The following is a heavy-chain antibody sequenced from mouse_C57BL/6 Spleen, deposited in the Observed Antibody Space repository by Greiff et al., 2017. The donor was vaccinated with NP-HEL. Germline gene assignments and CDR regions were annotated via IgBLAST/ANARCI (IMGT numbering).Heavy chain of an antibody. Sequence: VQLQQSGPELVKPGDSVKISCKASGYSFTGYFMNWVMQSHGKSLEWIGRINPYNGDTFYNQKFKGKATLTVDKSSSTAHMELRSLTSEDSAVYYCAFTTVVATDWYFDVWGTGTTVTVSS. J-gene: IGHJ1*03. CDR1: GYSFTGYF. CDR3: AFTTVVATDWYFDV. CDR2: INPYNGDT. V-gene: IGHV1-20*01. D-gene: IGHD1-1*01.